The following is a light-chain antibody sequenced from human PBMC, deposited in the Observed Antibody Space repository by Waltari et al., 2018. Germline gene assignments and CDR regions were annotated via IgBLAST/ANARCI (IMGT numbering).Light chain of an antibody. CDR3: NSYTSSSTWV. J-gene: IGLJ3*02. Sequence: QSALTQPASVSGSPGQSITISCTGTSSDVGGYNYVSWYQQHPGKAPKLMIFAVSKRPSGVSNRFSGSKSGSAASLTISGLQAEDEADFYCNSYTSSSTWVFGGGTKLTVL. CDR1: SSDVGGYNY. CDR2: AVS. V-gene: IGLV2-14*01.